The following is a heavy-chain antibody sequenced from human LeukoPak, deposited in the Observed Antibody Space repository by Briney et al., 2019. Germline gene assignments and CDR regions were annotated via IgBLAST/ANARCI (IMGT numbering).Heavy chain of an antibody. V-gene: IGHV1-2*02. J-gene: IGHJ5*02. Sequence: ASVKVSCKASGYTFTGYYMHRVRQAPGQGLEWMGWINPNSGGTNYAQKFQGRVTMTRDTSISTAYMELSRLRSDDTAVYYCAREGGYCSSTSCYVSGWFDPWGQGTLVTVSS. CDR3: AREGGYCSSTSCYVSGWFDP. CDR2: INPNSGGT. CDR1: GYTFTGYY. D-gene: IGHD2-2*01.